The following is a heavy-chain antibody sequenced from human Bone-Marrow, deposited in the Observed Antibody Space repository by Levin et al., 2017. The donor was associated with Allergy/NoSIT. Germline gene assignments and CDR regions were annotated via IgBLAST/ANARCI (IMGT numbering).Heavy chain of an antibody. Sequence: PGTGLEWIGSIYYSGSTDYKTSLKSRVNISVDTSKNQFSLKVDSVTAADTAVYYCAGDGGTYSYFVSWGQGILVTVS. CDR3: AGDGGTYSYFVS. D-gene: IGHD1-26*01. CDR2: IYYSGST. J-gene: IGHJ4*02. V-gene: IGHV4-39*02.